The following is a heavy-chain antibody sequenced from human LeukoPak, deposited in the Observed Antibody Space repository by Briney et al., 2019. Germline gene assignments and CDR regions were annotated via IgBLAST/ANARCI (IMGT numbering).Heavy chain of an antibody. CDR2: ISSSGSTI. CDR1: GFTFSDYY. J-gene: IGHJ6*04. D-gene: IGHD2/OR15-2a*01. Sequence: MSGGSLRLSCAASGFTFSDYYMSWIRQAPGKGLEWVSYISSSGSTIYYADSVKGRFTITRDNAKNSLYLQTNSLRAEDTAVYYCARDAIFRGMDVWGKGTTVTVSS. CDR3: ARDAIFRGMDV. V-gene: IGHV3-11*01.